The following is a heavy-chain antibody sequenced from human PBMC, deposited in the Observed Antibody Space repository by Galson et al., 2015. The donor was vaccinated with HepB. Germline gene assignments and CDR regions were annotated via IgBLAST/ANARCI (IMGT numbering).Heavy chain of an antibody. V-gene: IGHV3-20*04. CDR3: AREGGGYSYGYAID. CDR1: GFTFDDYG. J-gene: IGHJ4*02. CDR2: INWNGGST. D-gene: IGHD5-18*01. Sequence: SLRLSCAASGFTFDDYGMSWVRQAPGKGLEWVSGINWNGGSTGYADSVKGRFTISRDNAKNSLYLQMNSLRAEDTALYYCAREGGGYSYGYAIDWGQGTLVTVSS.